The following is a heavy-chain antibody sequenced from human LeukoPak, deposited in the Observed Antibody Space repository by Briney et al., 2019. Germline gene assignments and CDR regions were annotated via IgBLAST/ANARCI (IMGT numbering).Heavy chain of an antibody. J-gene: IGHJ4*02. D-gene: IGHD3-22*01. CDR2: ISGSGGST. Sequence: GGSLRLSCAASGFTFSSYAMSWVRQAPGKGLEWVSAISGSGGSTYYADSVKGRFTISRDNSKNTLYLQMNSLRAEDTAVYYCAKDLRPKMSYYYDSSDYPSGGVPPPNWGQGTLVTVSS. V-gene: IGHV3-23*01. CDR1: GFTFSSYA. CDR3: AKDLRPKMSYYYDSSDYPSGGVPPPN.